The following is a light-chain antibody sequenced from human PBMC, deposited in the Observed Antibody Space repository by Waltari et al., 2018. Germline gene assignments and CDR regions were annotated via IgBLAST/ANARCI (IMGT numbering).Light chain of an antibody. J-gene: IGKJ3*01. CDR2: GAS. V-gene: IGKV3-20*01. CDR3: QQYGGSPLVT. CDR1: QSLGSRS. Sequence: EIVLTQSPGTLSLSPGERATLSCRTSQSLGSRSLAWYQQKPGQAPRLLIYGASSRATGIPDRFSGSGSGTDFTLTISRLETEDFAVYYCQQYGGSPLVTFGPGTKVDIK.